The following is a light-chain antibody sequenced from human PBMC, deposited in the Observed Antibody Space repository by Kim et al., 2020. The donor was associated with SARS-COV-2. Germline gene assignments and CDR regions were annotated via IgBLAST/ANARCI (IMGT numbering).Light chain of an antibody. J-gene: IGKJ2*01. CDR2: AAS. CDR1: QSISNY. CDR3: QQSYSTPYT. Sequence: SASVGDRVTITCRASQSISNYLNWDQQKPGKALKLLIYAASSLQSGVPSRFSGSGSGTDFTLTISSLQPEDFATYYCQQSYSTPYTFGQGTKLEI. V-gene: IGKV1-39*01.